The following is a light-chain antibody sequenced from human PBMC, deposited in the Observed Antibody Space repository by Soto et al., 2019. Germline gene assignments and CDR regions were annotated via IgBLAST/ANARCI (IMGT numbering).Light chain of an antibody. V-gene: IGKV3-20*01. CDR1: QSVSSNY. CDR3: QHYGSSPWT. J-gene: IGKJ1*01. Sequence: EIVLTQSPGTLSLSPGERATLSCRTSQSVSSNYLAWYQQKPGQAPRLLIYGASSRATAIPDRFSGCGSGTDFTLTISRLEPEDCAVYDCQHYGSSPWTFGQGTKVEIK. CDR2: GAS.